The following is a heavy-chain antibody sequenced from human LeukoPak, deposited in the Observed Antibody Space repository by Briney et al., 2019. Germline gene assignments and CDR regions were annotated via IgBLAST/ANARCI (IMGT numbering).Heavy chain of an antibody. V-gene: IGHV3-23*01. Sequence: GGSLRLSCAASGFTFSSFAMSWVRQAPGKGLEWVAGISGSGGATNYADSVKGRFTTSRDNSKSTLYLQMNSLRAEDTAVYYCAKGHPDTTTPYFDYWGQGTLVTVSS. CDR1: GFTFSSFA. CDR2: ISGSGGAT. CDR3: AKGHPDTTTPYFDY. D-gene: IGHD1-14*01. J-gene: IGHJ4*02.